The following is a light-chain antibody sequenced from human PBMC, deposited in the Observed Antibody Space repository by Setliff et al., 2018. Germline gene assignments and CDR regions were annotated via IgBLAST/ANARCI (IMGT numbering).Light chain of an antibody. J-gene: IGLJ2*01. CDR1: SSDVGGYNY. CDR2: DVS. CDR3: SSYTSISTLVV. V-gene: IGLV2-14*03. Sequence: QSVLTQPASVSGSPGQSISISCTGTSSDVGGYNYVSWYQQHPGKAPKLLISDVSHRPSGVSNRFSGSKSGNTASLTISGLQAEDEADYYCSSYTSISTLVVFGGGTKVTV.